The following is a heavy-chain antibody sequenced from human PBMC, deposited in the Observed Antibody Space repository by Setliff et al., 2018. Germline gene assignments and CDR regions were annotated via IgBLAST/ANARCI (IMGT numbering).Heavy chain of an antibody. D-gene: IGHD3-22*01. V-gene: IGHV4-4*07. CDR1: GGSISNYY. CDR2: IYTSGST. CDR3: ARHDSSGYSENYYFDY. J-gene: IGHJ4*02. Sequence: SETLSLTCTVSGGSISNYYWSWIRQPAGKGLEWIGRIYTSGSTNYNPSLKSRVTMSVDTSKNQFSLKLSSVTAADTAVYYCARHDSSGYSENYYFDYWGQGTLVTVSS.